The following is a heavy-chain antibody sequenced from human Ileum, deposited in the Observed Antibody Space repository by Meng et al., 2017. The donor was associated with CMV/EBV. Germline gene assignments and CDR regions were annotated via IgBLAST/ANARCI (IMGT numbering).Heavy chain of an antibody. Sequence: CAASGFSINGHYMGWVRQAPGKGLEWVGRTKDKTVSFITEYAASVQGRFSISRDDSKNSLYLQMNNLKTEDTAMYYCVRDNSNWTFDFWGRGTLVTVSS. J-gene: IGHJ2*01. CDR1: GFSINGHY. CDR2: TKDKTVSFIT. V-gene: IGHV3-72*01. D-gene: IGHD2/OR15-2a*01. CDR3: VRDNSNWTFDF.